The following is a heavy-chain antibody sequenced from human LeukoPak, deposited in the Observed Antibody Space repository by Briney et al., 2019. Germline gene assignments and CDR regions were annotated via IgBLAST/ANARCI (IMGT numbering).Heavy chain of an antibody. CDR1: GYTFSDYD. Sequence: GESLRLSCAGSGYTFSDYDIHWVRQPTGKGLEWVSAIGTLHDTYYSDSVKGRFTISRENARDSVYLQMNTLRAGDTAVYYCARGPRAGWQRLPPALPPYYFDNWGQGTLVTVSS. CDR3: ARGPRAGWQRLPPALPPYYFDN. V-gene: IGHV3-13*01. J-gene: IGHJ4*02. CDR2: IGTLHDT. D-gene: IGHD2-15*01.